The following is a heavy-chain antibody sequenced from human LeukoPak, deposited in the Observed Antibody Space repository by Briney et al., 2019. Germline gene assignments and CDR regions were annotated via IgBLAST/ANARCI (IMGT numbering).Heavy chain of an antibody. V-gene: IGHV3-73*01. D-gene: IGHD3-9*01. CDR1: GFTFSDSA. Sequence: GGSLKLSCAASGFTFSDSAMHWVRQASGKGLEWLGRIRTQANNDATAYGASVKGRFIISRDDSRNTAYLQMNSLKTEDTAVYYCAGDYNSLTGLNYWGQGTLVTVSS. J-gene: IGHJ4*02. CDR2: IRTQANNDAT. CDR3: AGDYNSLTGLNY.